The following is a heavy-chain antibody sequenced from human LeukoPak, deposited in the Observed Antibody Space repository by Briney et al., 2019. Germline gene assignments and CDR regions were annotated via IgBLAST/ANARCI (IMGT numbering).Heavy chain of an antibody. V-gene: IGHV4-61*02. D-gene: IGHD3-22*01. Sequence: SETLSLTCTVSGGSISSGSYYWSWIRQPAGKGLEWIGRIYTSGSTNYNPSLKSRVTMSVDTSKKQFSLRLSSVTAADTAVYYCARTPIYYFDNSGYYNWGQGTLVTVSS. CDR1: GGSISSGSYY. CDR3: ARTPIYYFDNSGYYN. CDR2: IYTSGST. J-gene: IGHJ4*02.